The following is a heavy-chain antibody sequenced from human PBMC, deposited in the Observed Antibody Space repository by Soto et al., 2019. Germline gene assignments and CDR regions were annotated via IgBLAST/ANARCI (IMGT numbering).Heavy chain of an antibody. CDR2: VNAGNGNT. CDR3: ARDVGYNWNLIDY. V-gene: IGHV1-3*01. CDR1: GYTFTSYA. Sequence: QVQLAQSGAEVKKPGASVKVSCTASGYTFTSYAIHWVRQAPGQRLEWMGWVNAGNGNTKYSQKLQGRVTITRDTSASTAYMELSSLRSEDTAVYYCARDVGYNWNLIDYWGQGTLVTVSS. J-gene: IGHJ4*02. D-gene: IGHD1-20*01.